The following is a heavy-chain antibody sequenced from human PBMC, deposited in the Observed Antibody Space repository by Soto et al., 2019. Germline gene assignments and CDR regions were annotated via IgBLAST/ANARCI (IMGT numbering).Heavy chain of an antibody. V-gene: IGHV1-18*01. J-gene: IGHJ6*03. CDR3: ARDRGVAPPVAGNTHYYYYMDV. CDR2: ISAFNGNT. CDR1: GYSFTNYG. Sequence: QDQLLQSGAEVKKPGASVTVSCKASGYSFTNYGITWVRQAPGQGLEWMGWISAFNGNTHYAQKPQGRVTMTTGASTSTAYMQLRSLRSVDTAVYYCARDRGVAPPVAGNTHYYYYMDVWGKGTTVTVSS. D-gene: IGHD6-19*01.